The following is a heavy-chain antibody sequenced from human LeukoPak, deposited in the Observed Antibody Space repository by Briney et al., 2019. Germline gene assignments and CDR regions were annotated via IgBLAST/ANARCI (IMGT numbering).Heavy chain of an antibody. CDR3: AKGPSMATIDY. J-gene: IGHJ4*02. D-gene: IGHD5-24*01. CDR1: GFTFDDYA. CDR2: ISWNSGSI. Sequence: PGGSLRLSCIASGFTFDDYAMHWVRQAPGKGLEWVSGISWNSGSIGYADSVKGRFTISRDNAKNSLYLQMNSLRAEDTALYYCAKGPSMATIDYWSPGTLVTVSS. V-gene: IGHV3-9*01.